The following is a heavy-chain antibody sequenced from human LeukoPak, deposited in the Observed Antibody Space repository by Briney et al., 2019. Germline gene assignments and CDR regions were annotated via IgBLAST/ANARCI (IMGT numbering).Heavy chain of an antibody. Sequence: TSVKVSCKASGYTFTDYYIHWVRQAPGQGLEWMGWINPNSGDTDYAQKFQGWVTMTRDTSISTAYMELSRLRSDDTAVYYCARDRGSYRGNYYGMDVWGQGTTVTVSS. CDR2: INPNSGDT. V-gene: IGHV1-2*04. CDR3: ARDRGSYRGNYYGMDV. D-gene: IGHD1-26*01. J-gene: IGHJ6*02. CDR1: GYTFTDYY.